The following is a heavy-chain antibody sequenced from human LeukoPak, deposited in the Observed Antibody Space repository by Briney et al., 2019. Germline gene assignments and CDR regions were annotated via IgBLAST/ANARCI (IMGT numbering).Heavy chain of an antibody. D-gene: IGHD1-26*01. Sequence: PGGSLRLSCAASGFTFSDCGMHWVRQAPGKGLEWVAVISYDGSVKDYADSVRGRFTSSRDNYMNTLYLQMNSLRGEDTGLYYCAKGRSFSGSVIIFDYWGKGTLVTVSS. CDR2: ISYDGSVK. J-gene: IGHJ4*02. CDR1: GFTFSDCG. CDR3: AKGRSFSGSVIIFDY. V-gene: IGHV3-30*18.